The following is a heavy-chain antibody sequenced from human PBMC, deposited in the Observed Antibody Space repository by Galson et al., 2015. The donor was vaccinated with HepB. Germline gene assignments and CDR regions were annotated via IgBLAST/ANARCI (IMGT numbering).Heavy chain of an antibody. CDR1: GYTFTSYA. CDR2: INAGNGNT. Sequence: LVRVYCQASGYTFTSYAMHWVRQAPGQRLEWMGWINAGNGNTKYSQKFQGRVTITRDTSASTAYMELSSLRSEDTAVYYCARDLKMGAGGTILYYYYYYGMDVWGQGTTVTVSS. CDR3: ARDLKMGAGGTILYYYYYYGMDV. V-gene: IGHV1-3*01. J-gene: IGHJ6*02. D-gene: IGHD3-16*01.